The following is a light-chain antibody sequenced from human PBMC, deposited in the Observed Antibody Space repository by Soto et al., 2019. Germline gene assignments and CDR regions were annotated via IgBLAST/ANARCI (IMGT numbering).Light chain of an antibody. J-gene: IGKJ1*01. CDR1: QGISTY. CDR3: QQSYSTTWT. CDR2: AAS. V-gene: IGKV1-39*01. Sequence: DIQMTQSPSSLSASVGDRVTSTRRASQGISTYLNWYQQKPGKAPKLLIYAASSLQSGVPSRFSGSGSETDFTLTISSLQPEDFATYSCQQSYSTTWTFGQGTKVDIK.